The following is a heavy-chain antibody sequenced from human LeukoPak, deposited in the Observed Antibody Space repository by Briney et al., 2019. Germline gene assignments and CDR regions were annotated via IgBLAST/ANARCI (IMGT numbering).Heavy chain of an antibody. Sequence: PSETLSLTCTVSGGSISSGGYYWSWIRQHPGKGLEWIGYIYYSGSTYYNPSLKSRVTISVDTSKNQFSLKLSSVTAADTAVYYCARAKLGYSGYDPRPSEAFDIWGQGTMVTVSS. CDR2: IYYSGST. D-gene: IGHD5-12*01. J-gene: IGHJ3*02. V-gene: IGHV4-31*03. CDR3: ARAKLGYSGYDPRPSEAFDI. CDR1: GGSISSGGYY.